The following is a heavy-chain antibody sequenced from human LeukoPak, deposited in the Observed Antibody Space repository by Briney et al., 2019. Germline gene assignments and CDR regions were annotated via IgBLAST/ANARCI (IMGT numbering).Heavy chain of an antibody. Sequence: LSLTCTVSGGSISSYYWSWIRQAPGKGLEWVSFISSSGTTIYYADSVKGRFTISRDNAKNSLYLQMNSLRAEDTAVYYCARDSSYYYDSSALKYWGQGTLVTVSS. CDR2: ISSSGTTI. V-gene: IGHV3-11*04. CDR3: ARDSSYYYDSSALKY. CDR1: GGSISSYY. D-gene: IGHD3-22*01. J-gene: IGHJ4*02.